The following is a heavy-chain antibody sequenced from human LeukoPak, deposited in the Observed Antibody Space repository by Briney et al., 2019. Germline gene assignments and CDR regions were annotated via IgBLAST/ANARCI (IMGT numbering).Heavy chain of an antibody. CDR2: ISPSSSSI. J-gene: IGHJ4*02. CDR3: ARSRNEY. Sequence: PGGSLRLSCAASGFTFSNHGMNWVRQAPGKGLEWVSYISPSSSSIYYADSVKGRFTIPRDNAKNSLYLQMNSLRDEDTAVYYCARSRNEYWGQGTLVTVSS. CDR1: GFTFSNHG. V-gene: IGHV3-48*02.